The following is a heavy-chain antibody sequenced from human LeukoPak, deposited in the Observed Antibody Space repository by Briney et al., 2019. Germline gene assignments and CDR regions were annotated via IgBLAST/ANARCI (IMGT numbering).Heavy chain of an antibody. CDR2: IYTSGST. Sequence: SETLSLTCAVYGGSFSGYYWSWIRQPPGKGLEWIGRIYTSGSTNYNPSLKSRVTMSVDTSKNQFSLKLSSVTAADTAVYYCAAVWFGEGIWFDPWGQGTLVTVSS. V-gene: IGHV4-59*10. J-gene: IGHJ5*02. CDR1: GGSFSGYY. D-gene: IGHD3-10*01. CDR3: AAVWFGEGIWFDP.